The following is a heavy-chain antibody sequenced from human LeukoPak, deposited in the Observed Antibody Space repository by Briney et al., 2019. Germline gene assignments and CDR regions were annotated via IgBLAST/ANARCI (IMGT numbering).Heavy chain of an antibody. J-gene: IGHJ4*02. CDR3: AKDGRVAAATYYFDY. Sequence: GGSLRLSCAASGFTFTNYGFHWVRQAPGKGLEWVAGLAYDGSDKSYADSVKGRFTISRDNSKNTLYLQMNSLRAEDTAVYYCAKDGRVAAATYYFDYWGQGTLATVSS. CDR2: LAYDGSDK. D-gene: IGHD6-13*01. V-gene: IGHV3-30*18. CDR1: GFTFTNYG.